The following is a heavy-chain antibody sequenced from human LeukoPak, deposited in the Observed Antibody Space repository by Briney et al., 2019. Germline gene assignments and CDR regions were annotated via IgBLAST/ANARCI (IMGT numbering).Heavy chain of an antibody. J-gene: IGHJ4*02. CDR3: AKDGYPLWDY. D-gene: IGHD5-18*01. CDR2: IRYDGSNK. V-gene: IGHV3-30*02. Sequence: GGSLRLSCAASGFTFSSYGMHWVRQAPGRGLEWVAFIRYDGSNKYYADSVKGRFTISRDNSKNTLYLQMNSLRAEDTAVYYCAKDGYPLWDYWGQGTLVTVSS. CDR1: GFTFSSYG.